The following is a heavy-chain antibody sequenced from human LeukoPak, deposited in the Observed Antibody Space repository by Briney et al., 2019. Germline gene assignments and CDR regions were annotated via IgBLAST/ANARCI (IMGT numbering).Heavy chain of an antibody. CDR1: GFSFSSSW. V-gene: IGHV3-7*01. J-gene: IGHJ4*02. CDR3: ARGPL. Sequence: GGSLRLSCAAPGFSFSSSWMSWARQAPGKGLDWVAAIEPDGRETYYVESVRGRFTISRDNAKDSLYLQMNSLRAEDTAVYCCARGPLWGQGTLVTVSS. CDR2: IEPDGRET.